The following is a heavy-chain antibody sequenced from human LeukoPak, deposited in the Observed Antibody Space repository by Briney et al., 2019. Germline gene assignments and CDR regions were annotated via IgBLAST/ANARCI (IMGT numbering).Heavy chain of an antibody. CDR1: GYTFTSYD. D-gene: IGHD3-10*01. J-gene: IGHJ4*02. Sequence: ASVKVSCKASGYTFTSYDINWVRQATGQGLEWIGWMNPNSGNTGYAQKFQGRVTMTRNTSISTAYMEVSSLRSEDTAVYYCARKYLSGSGKPHFDYWGQGTLVTVSS. V-gene: IGHV1-8*01. CDR3: ARKYLSGSGKPHFDY. CDR2: MNPNSGNT.